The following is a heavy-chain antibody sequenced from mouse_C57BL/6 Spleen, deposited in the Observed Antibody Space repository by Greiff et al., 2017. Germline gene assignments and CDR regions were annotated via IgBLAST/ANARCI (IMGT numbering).Heavy chain of an antibody. D-gene: IGHD2-4*01. J-gene: IGHJ2*01. CDR2: IHPNSGST. CDR3: ARDDYDAYYLDY. CDR1: GYTFTRYW. Sequence: QVQLQQPGAELVKPGASVKLSCKASGYTFTRYWMHWVKQRPGQGLEWIGMIHPNSGSTNYNEKFKSKATLTVDKSSSTAYMQLSSLTSEDSAVYYCARDDYDAYYLDYWGQGTTLTVSS. V-gene: IGHV1-64*01.